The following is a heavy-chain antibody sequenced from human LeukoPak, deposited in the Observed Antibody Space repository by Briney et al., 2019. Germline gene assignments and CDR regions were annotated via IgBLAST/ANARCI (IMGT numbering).Heavy chain of an antibody. D-gene: IGHD2-15*01. CDR2: ISYDGSSK. CDR3: ARGSRSRFSCHNPGSMDV. J-gene: IGHJ6*02. Sequence: PGRSLRLSCAASGFTFSSYAMHWVRQAPGKGLEWVAVISYDGSSKYYADSVKGRFTISRDNSKNTLYLQMNSLRDTAVYYCARGSRSRFSCHNPGSMDVWGQGTTVTVSS. CDR1: GFTFSSYA. V-gene: IGHV3-30*01.